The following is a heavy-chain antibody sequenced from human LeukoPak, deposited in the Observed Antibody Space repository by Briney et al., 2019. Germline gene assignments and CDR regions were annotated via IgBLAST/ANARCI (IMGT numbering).Heavy chain of an antibody. CDR2: ISYDGSNK. D-gene: IGHD5-12*01. Sequence: GGSLRLSCAASGFTFSSYAMHWVRQAPGKGLEWVAVISYDGSNKYYADSVKGRFTISRDNSKNTLYLQMNSLRAEDTAVYYCAKDRVGGYEPHFDYWGQGTLVTVSS. CDR1: GFTFSSYA. V-gene: IGHV3-30-3*01. CDR3: AKDRVGGYEPHFDY. J-gene: IGHJ4*02.